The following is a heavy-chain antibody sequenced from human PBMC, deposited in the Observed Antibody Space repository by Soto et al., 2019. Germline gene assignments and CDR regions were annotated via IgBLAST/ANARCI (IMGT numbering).Heavy chain of an antibody. J-gene: IGHJ4*02. D-gene: IGHD5-18*01. CDR3: ARRAGNRRGYPIDS. V-gene: IGHV4-31*11. CDR1: GGSIRSDGSY. CDR2: IYYSGST. Sequence: QVQLQESGPGLVKPSQTLSLTCAVSGGSIRSDGSYWTWIRQLPRGGLEWIGYIYYSGSTSYNPSLESRASISVDSSENQFSLRLTSVTAADTAVYYCARRAGNRRGYPIDSWGQGTLVTVSS.